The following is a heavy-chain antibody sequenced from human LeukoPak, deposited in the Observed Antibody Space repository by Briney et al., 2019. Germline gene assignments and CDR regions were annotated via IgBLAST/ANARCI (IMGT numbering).Heavy chain of an antibody. D-gene: IGHD3-22*01. CDR3: ARGGNNYDSSGFDY. V-gene: IGHV1-2*02. CDR1: GYTFTGYY. J-gene: IGHJ4*02. Sequence: GASVKASCKASGYTFTGYYMHWVRQAPGQGLEWMGWINPNSGGTNYAQKFQGRVTMTRDTSISTAYMELSRLRSDDTAVYYCARGGNNYDSSGFDYWGQGTLVTVSS. CDR2: INPNSGGT.